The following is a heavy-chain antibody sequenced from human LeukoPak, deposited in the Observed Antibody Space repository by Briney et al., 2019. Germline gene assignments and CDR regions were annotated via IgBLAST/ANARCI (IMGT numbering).Heavy chain of an antibody. J-gene: IGHJ4*02. Sequence: AETLALTCSVSGGSFSTYYWSWIRQPPGKGLEWIGYIHYRGSSNHNPSLKNRVTISIDTSKNQFSLKLRSVTAADTAVYYCASARLYGSGNYPFDYWGKGTLVSVSS. D-gene: IGHD3-10*01. CDR2: IHYRGSS. V-gene: IGHV4-59*01. CDR3: ASARLYGSGNYPFDY. CDR1: GGSFSTYY.